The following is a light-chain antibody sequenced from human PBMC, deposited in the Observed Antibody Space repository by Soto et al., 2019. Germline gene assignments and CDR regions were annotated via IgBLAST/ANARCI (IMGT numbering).Light chain of an antibody. CDR3: QQSYITPLT. J-gene: IGKJ4*01. CDR2: AAS. Sequence: DIQVTQSPSSLSASVGDRVTITCRERQIISSYLNWYQQKPGKAPNLLIYAASSLQSGFPSSFSGSVSGTDFTLTISSLQPEDFATYYCQQSYITPLTFGGGTKVEIK. CDR1: QIISSY. V-gene: IGKV1-39*01.